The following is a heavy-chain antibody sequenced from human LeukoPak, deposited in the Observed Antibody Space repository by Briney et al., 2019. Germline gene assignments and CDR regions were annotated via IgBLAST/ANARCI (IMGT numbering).Heavy chain of an antibody. Sequence: GGSLRLSCAASGFTFSSYEMNWVRQAPGKGLEWVSYISSSGSTIYYADSVKGRFTISRDNAKNSLYLQMNSLRAEDTAVYYCARRGQLDCDYWGQGTLVTVSS. D-gene: IGHD6-13*01. CDR1: GFTFSSYE. J-gene: IGHJ4*02. CDR2: ISSSGSTI. CDR3: ARRGQLDCDY. V-gene: IGHV3-48*03.